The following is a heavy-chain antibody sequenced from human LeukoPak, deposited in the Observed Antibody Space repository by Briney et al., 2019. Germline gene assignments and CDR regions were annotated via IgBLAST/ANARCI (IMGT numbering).Heavy chain of an antibody. CDR1: GYTFTGYY. CDR3: AMEGGYCSGGSCYSLDY. Sequence: ASVKVSCKASGYTFTGYYMHWARQAPGQGLEWMGWINPNSGGTNYAQKFQGRVTMTRDTSISTAYMELSRLRSDDTAAYYCAMEGGYCSGGSCYSLDYWGQGTLVTVSS. D-gene: IGHD2-15*01. J-gene: IGHJ4*02. CDR2: INPNSGGT. V-gene: IGHV1-2*02.